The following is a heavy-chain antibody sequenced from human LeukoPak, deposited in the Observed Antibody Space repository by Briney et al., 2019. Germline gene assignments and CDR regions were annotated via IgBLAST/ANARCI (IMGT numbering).Heavy chain of an antibody. D-gene: IGHD5-18*01. J-gene: IGHJ4*02. CDR3: AKGRGYNYGLDF. V-gene: IGHV3-23*01. CDR1: GFTFSSNA. Sequence: GGSLRLSCAASGFTFSSNAMSWVRQAPGKGLEWVSAISDSGGSTYYADSVEGRFTISRDNSKNTLYLQMNSLRAEDAAIYYCAKGRGYNYGLDFWGQGTLVTVSS. CDR2: ISDSGGST.